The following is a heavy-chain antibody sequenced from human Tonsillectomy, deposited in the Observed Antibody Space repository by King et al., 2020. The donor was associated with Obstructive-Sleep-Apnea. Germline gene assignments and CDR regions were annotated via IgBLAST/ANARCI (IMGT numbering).Heavy chain of an antibody. CDR3: ASFYDSSGYSDYYYYGMDV. J-gene: IGHJ6*02. Sequence: QLQESGPGLVKPSETLSLTCTVSGGSISRSSYYWGWIRQPPGKGLEWIGSIYYSGSTYYNPSLKSRVTLSVDTSKNQFSLRLTSVTAADTAVYYCASFYDSSGYSDYYYYGMDVWGQGTTVTVSS. D-gene: IGHD3-22*01. CDR2: IYYSGST. V-gene: IGHV4-39*07. CDR1: GGSISRSSYY.